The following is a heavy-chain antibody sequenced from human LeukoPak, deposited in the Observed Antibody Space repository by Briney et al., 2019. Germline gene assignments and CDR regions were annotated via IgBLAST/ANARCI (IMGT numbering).Heavy chain of an antibody. D-gene: IGHD3-3*01. J-gene: IGHJ4*02. Sequence: PGGSLRLSCAASGFTFSSYWMSWVRQAPGKGLEWVANIKQDGSEKYYVDSVKGRFTISRDNAKNSLYLQTNSLRAEDTAVYYCAGPTIFGVVSVWGQGTLVTVSS. CDR3: AGPTIFGVVSV. CDR1: GFTFSSYW. CDR2: IKQDGSEK. V-gene: IGHV3-7*01.